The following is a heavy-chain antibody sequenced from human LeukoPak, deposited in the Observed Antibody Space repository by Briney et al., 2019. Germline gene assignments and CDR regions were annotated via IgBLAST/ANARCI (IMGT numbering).Heavy chain of an antibody. CDR3: ARDSRFGESSS. CDR1: GFTFSSYG. V-gene: IGHV3-21*01. J-gene: IGHJ5*02. CDR2: ISSSSSYI. Sequence: GGSLRLSCAASGFTFSSYGMHWVRQAPGKGLEWVSSISSSSSYIYYANSVKGRFTISRDNAKNSLYLQMNSLRAEDTAVYYCARDSRFGESSSWGQGTLVTVSS. D-gene: IGHD3-10*01.